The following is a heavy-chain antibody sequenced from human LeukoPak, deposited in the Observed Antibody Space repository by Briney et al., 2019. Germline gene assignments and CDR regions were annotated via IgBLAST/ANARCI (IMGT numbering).Heavy chain of an antibody. Sequence: GGSLRLSCAASGFTFSSYAMHWVRQAPGKGLEWVAVISYDGSNKYYADSVKGRFTISRDNSKNTLYLQMNSLRAEDTAVYYCARDVGYCSSTSCPLHYWGQGTLVTVSS. D-gene: IGHD2-2*01. CDR2: ISYDGSNK. J-gene: IGHJ4*02. CDR3: ARDVGYCSSTSCPLHY. CDR1: GFTFSSYA. V-gene: IGHV3-30-3*01.